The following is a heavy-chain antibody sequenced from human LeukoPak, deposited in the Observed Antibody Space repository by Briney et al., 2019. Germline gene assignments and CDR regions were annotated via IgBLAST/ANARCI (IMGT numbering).Heavy chain of an antibody. J-gene: IGHJ3*02. CDR2: ISSSSSYI. D-gene: IGHD3-16*01. Sequence: PGGSLRLSCAASGFTFSSYSMNWVRQAPGKGLEWVSSISSSSSYIYYADLVKGRFTISRDNSKNTLYLQMNSLRAEDTAAYYCARDRSVLGPRQAFDIWGQGTMVTVSS. CDR1: GFTFSSYS. V-gene: IGHV3-21*01. CDR3: ARDRSVLGPRQAFDI.